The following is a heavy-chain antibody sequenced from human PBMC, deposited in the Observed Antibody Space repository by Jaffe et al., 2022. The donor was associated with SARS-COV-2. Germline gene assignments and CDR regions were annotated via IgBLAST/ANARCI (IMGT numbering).Heavy chain of an antibody. J-gene: IGHJ4*02. CDR2: ISRSGGST. Sequence: EVQLLESGGGLVQPGGSLRLSCAASGFTFSSYAMSWVRQAPGKGLEWVSAISRSGGSTYYADSVKGRFTISRDNSKNTLYLQMNSLRAEDTAVYYCAKDRGSGYYYGSGSYPYWGQGTLVTVSS. V-gene: IGHV3-23*01. CDR1: GFTFSSYA. CDR3: AKDRGSGYYYGSGSYPY. D-gene: IGHD3-10*01.